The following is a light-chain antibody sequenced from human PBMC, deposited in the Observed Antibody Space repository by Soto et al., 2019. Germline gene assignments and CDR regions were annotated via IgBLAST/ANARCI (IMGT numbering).Light chain of an antibody. CDR1: QSVSSSY. CDR2: GAS. Sequence: EIVFTRYTGTLSCSRGERATLSCRAIQSVSSSYLAWYQQKPGQAPRLLIYGASSRATGIPDRFSGSGSGTDFTLTISRLEPEHFAVYYCQQYGSSPPWTFGQGTKVDNK. CDR3: QQYGSSPPWT. J-gene: IGKJ1*01. V-gene: IGKV3-20*01.